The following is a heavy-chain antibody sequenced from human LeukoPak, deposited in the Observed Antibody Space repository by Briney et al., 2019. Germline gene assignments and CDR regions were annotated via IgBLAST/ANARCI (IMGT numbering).Heavy chain of an antibody. CDR3: ATDPQITNWYDYFDF. J-gene: IGHJ4*02. Sequence: GGSLRLSCAASGFTFRSNSMSWVRQAPGKGLEWVSAITGTGENTYYADFVKGRFTISRDNSNNTLYLQMNSLRAEDTAVYYCATDPQITNWYDYFDFWGQGTLVTVSS. CDR1: GFTFRSNS. V-gene: IGHV3-23*01. D-gene: IGHD1-1*01. CDR2: ITGTGENT.